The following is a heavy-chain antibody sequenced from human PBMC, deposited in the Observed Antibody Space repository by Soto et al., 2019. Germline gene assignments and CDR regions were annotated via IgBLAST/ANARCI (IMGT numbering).Heavy chain of an antibody. CDR1: GGSISSGDYY. Sequence: SETLSLTCTVSGGSISSGDYYWSWIRQPPGKGLEWIGYIYYSGSTYYNPSLKSRVTISVDTSKNQFSLKLSSVTAADTAVYYCASGYCSGGSCYPPEPHDYWGQGTLVTVSS. CDR2: IYYSGST. V-gene: IGHV4-30-4*01. D-gene: IGHD2-15*01. J-gene: IGHJ4*02. CDR3: ASGYCSGGSCYPPEPHDY.